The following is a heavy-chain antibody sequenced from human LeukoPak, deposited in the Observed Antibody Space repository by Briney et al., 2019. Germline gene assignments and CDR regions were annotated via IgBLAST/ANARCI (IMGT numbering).Heavy chain of an antibody. V-gene: IGHV4-30-4*01. CDR3: ARALYSMTTVTTEYWFDY. D-gene: IGHD4-17*01. Sequence: SQTLSLTCTVSGGSISSGDYYWSWIRQPPGKGLEWIGYIYYSGSTYYNPSLQSRVIISVDTSKNQFSLKLASVTAADTAVYYCARALYSMTTVTTEYWFDYWGQGTLVTVSS. J-gene: IGHJ4*02. CDR1: GGSISSGDYY. CDR2: IYYSGST.